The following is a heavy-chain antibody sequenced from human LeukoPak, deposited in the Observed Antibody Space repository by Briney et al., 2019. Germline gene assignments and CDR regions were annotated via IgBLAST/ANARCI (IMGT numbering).Heavy chain of an antibody. Sequence: SETLSLTCAVYGGSFSGYYWNWIRQPPGKGLEWIGEINHSGSTNYNPSLKSRVTISVDTSKNQFSLKLSSVTAADTAVYYCARGWRYFDYWGQGTLVTVSS. CDR2: INHSGST. J-gene: IGHJ4*02. CDR3: ARGWRYFDY. CDR1: GGSFSGYY. V-gene: IGHV4-34*01. D-gene: IGHD1-1*01.